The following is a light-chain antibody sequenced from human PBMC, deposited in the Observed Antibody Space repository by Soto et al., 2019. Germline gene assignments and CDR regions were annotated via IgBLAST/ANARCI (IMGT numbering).Light chain of an antibody. J-gene: IGLJ3*02. CDR3: AAWDDSLSGV. CDR2: RNN. V-gene: IGLV1-47*01. Sequence: LTQPPSASGTPGQRVTISCSGSSSNIGSNYVYWYQQLPGTAPKLLIYRNNQRPSGVPDRFSGSKSGTSASLAISGLRSEDEADYYCAAWDDSLSGVFGGGTKLTVL. CDR1: SSNIGSNY.